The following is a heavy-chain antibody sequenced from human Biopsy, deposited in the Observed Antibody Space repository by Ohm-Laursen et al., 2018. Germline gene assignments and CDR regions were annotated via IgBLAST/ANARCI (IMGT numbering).Heavy chain of an antibody. J-gene: IGHJ6*02. CDR1: GFNVDSYA. CDR2: ISGSGAYT. Sequence: SLRLSCAASGFNVDSYAMTWVRQAPGRGLECVSVISGSGAYTYYADSVKGRFTISRDNSKNTLDLQMSSLRVEDTAVYFCAKDKGTFNFYYYGMDVWGQGTTVTVSS. V-gene: IGHV3-23*01. D-gene: IGHD2/OR15-2a*01. CDR3: AKDKGTFNFYYYGMDV.